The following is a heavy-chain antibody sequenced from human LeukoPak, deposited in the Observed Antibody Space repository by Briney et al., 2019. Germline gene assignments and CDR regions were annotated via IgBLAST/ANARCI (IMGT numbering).Heavy chain of an antibody. J-gene: IGHJ4*02. CDR1: GFTFSSYE. V-gene: IGHV3-48*03. Sequence: PGGSLRLSCAASGFTFSSYEMSWVRQAPGKGLEWVSYISSSGSTIYYADSVKGRFTISRDNAKNSLYLQMNSLRAEDTAVYYCARVAGGGSYLFDYWGQGTLVTVSS. D-gene: IGHD1-26*01. CDR2: ISSSGSTI. CDR3: ARVAGGGSYLFDY.